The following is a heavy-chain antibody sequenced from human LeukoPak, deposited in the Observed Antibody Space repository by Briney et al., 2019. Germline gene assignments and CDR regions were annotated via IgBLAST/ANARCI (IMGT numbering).Heavy chain of an antibody. J-gene: IGHJ4*02. V-gene: IGHV3-23*01. CDR2: ISDSGDAT. CDR3: AKLDDNSGYSEYQTLYYFDF. Sequence: PGGSLRLSCAASGFSLKNYAMTWVRQAPGKGLQWVAGISDSGDATYYVDSVKGRFTISRDNSKNTLYLQMNSLRPEDTAVYYCAKLDDNSGYSEYQTLYYFDFWGQGTLVTVSS. D-gene: IGHD3-22*01. CDR1: GFSLKNYA.